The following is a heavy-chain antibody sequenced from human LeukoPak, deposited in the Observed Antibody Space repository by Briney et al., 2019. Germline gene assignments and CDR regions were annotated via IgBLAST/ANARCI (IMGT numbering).Heavy chain of an antibody. CDR3: ARSWSGAYDFWSGCEYYFDY. CDR1: GFTFSSYW. J-gene: IGHJ4*02. V-gene: IGHV3-7*01. D-gene: IGHD3-3*01. Sequence: GGSLRLSCAASGFTFSSYWMSWVRQAPGKGLEWVANIKQDGSEKYYVDSVKGRFTISRDNAKNSLYLQMNSLRAEDTAVYYCARSWSGAYDFWSGCEYYFDYWGQGTLVTVSS. CDR2: IKQDGSEK.